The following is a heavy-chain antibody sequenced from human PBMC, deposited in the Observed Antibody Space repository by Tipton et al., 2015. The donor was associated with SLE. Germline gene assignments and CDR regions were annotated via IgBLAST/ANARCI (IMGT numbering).Heavy chain of an antibody. CDR1: GGSISSSSYY. D-gene: IGHD2-2*01. J-gene: IGHJ2*01. CDR3: ARTYCSSTSCYVEWYFDL. V-gene: IGHV4-39*07. Sequence: TLSLTCTVSGGSISSSSYYWGWIRQPPGKGLEWIGSIYYSGSTYYNPSLKSRVTISVDTSKNHFSLKLSSVTAADTAVYYCARTYCSSTSCYVEWYFDLWGRGTLVTVPS. CDR2: IYYSGST.